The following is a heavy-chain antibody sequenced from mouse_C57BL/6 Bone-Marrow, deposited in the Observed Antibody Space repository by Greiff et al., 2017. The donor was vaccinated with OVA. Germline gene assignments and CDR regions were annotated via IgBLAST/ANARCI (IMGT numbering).Heavy chain of an antibody. CDR2: ISYSGST. V-gene: IGHV3-1*01. CDR1: GYSITSGYD. D-gene: IGHD2-4*01. Sequence: EVQGVESGPGMVKPSQSLSLTCTVTGYSITSGYDWHWIRHFPGNKLEWMGYISYSGSTNYNPSLKSRISITHDTSKNHFFLKLNSVTTEDTATYYCARGVYDYDDPFYAMDYWGQGTSVTVSS. CDR3: ARGVYDYDDPFYAMDY. J-gene: IGHJ4*01.